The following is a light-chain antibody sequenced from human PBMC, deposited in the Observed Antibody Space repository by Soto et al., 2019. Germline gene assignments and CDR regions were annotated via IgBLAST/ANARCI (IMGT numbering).Light chain of an antibody. J-gene: IGKJ4*01. CDR1: QSLVHSDGNTY. Sequence: DIVMTQTPLSSPVTLGQPASISCRSSQSLVHSDGNTYLSWLQQRPGQPPRLLVYKISNRCSGVQSRCSGSGAGTDFTLTIRWVEAAVVWVYYCMEPTPFPLTFGGGTKVEIK. CDR3: MEPTPFPLT. V-gene: IGKV2-24*01. CDR2: KIS.